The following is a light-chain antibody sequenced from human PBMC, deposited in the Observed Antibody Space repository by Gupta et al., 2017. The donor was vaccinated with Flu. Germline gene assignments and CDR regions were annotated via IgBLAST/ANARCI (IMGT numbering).Light chain of an antibody. CDR3: QQYGSSPPNS. J-gene: IGKJ2*03. V-gene: IGKV3-20*01. CDR1: QSVSSSY. CDR2: GAS. Sequence: EIVLTQSPGTLSLSPGERATLSCRASQSVSSSYLAWYQQKPGQAPRLLIYGASSRATGIPDRFSGSGSGTDXTLTISXLEPEDFAVYYCQQYGSSPPNSFGXGTKLEIK.